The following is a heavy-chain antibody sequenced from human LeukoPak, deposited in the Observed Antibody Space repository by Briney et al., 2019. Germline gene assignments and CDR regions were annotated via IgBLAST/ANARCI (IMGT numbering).Heavy chain of an antibody. J-gene: IGHJ5*02. CDR1: GFTFSSYG. V-gene: IGHV3-33*01. D-gene: IGHD4-11*01. CDR2: IWYDGSNK. Sequence: GGSLRLSCAASGFTFSSYGMHWVRQAPGKGLEWVAVIWYDGSNKYYADSVKGRFTISRDNSKNTLYLQMNSLRAEDTAVYYCARGSGTSYSNYPAFNWFDPWGQGTLVTVSS. CDR3: ARGSGTSYSNYPAFNWFDP.